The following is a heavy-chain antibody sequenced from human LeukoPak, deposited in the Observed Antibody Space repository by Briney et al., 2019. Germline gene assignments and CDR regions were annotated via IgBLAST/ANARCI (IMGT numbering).Heavy chain of an antibody. CDR2: IYYSGST. Sequence: SETLSLTCTVSGGSISSSSYYWGWIRQPPGKGLEWIGSIYYSGSTYYNPSLKSRVTISVDTSKNQFSLKLSSVTAADTAVFYCARDVRGSSGRYYYYYMDVWGKGTTVTVSS. D-gene: IGHD3-22*01. J-gene: IGHJ6*03. CDR1: GGSISSSSYY. V-gene: IGHV4-39*02. CDR3: ARDVRGSSGRYYYYYMDV.